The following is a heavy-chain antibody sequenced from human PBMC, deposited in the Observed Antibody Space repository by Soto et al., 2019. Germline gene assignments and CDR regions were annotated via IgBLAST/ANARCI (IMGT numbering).Heavy chain of an antibody. V-gene: IGHV4-31*03. D-gene: IGHD3-3*01. CDR3: ARLYYDFWSGYIPAYFDY. J-gene: IGHJ4*02. CDR1: GGSISSGGYY. Sequence: QVQLQESGPGLVKPSQTLSLTCTVSGGSISSGGYYWSWIRQHPGKGLEWIGYIYYSGSTYYNPSFKSRVTISVDTSKNQFSLKLSSVTAADTAVYYCARLYYDFWSGYIPAYFDYWGQGTLVTVSS. CDR2: IYYSGST.